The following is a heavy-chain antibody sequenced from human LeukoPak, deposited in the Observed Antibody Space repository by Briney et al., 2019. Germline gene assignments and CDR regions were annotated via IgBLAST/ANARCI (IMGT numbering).Heavy chain of an antibody. CDR1: GFTFSSYW. Sequence: GGSLRLSCAASGFTFSSYWMSWVRQAPGKGLEWVANIKQDGSEKYYVDSVKGRFTISRDNAKNSLYLQMNSLRAEDTAVYYCARHYYGSGSYYFDYWGQGTLVTVPS. D-gene: IGHD3-10*01. V-gene: IGHV3-7*01. CDR3: ARHYYGSGSYYFDY. CDR2: IKQDGSEK. J-gene: IGHJ4*02.